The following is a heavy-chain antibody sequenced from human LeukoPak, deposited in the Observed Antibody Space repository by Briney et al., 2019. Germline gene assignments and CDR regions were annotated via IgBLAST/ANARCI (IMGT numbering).Heavy chain of an antibody. CDR3: ARLGSIAAAGTGAFDI. Sequence: SVKVSCKASGGTFSSYAISWVRQAPGQGLEWMGGIIPIFGTANYAQKFQGRVTITTDESTSTAYMELSSLRSEDTAVYYCARLGSIAAAGTGAFDIWGQGTMVTVSS. D-gene: IGHD6-13*01. V-gene: IGHV1-69*05. J-gene: IGHJ3*02. CDR2: IIPIFGTA. CDR1: GGTFSSYA.